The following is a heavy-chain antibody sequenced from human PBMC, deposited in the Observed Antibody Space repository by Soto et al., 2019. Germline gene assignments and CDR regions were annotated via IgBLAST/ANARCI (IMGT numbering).Heavy chain of an antibody. CDR3: ARDSRGTTNYYYGMDV. Sequence: QVQLVQSGAEVKKPGASVKVSCKASGYTFTGYYMHWVRQAPGQGLEWMGWINPNSGGTTYAQKFQGWVTMTRDTSISTAYMELSRLRSDDTAVYYCARDSRGTTNYYYGMDVWGQGTTVTVSS. D-gene: IGHD3-3*01. V-gene: IGHV1-2*04. CDR2: INPNSGGT. CDR1: GYTFTGYY. J-gene: IGHJ6*02.